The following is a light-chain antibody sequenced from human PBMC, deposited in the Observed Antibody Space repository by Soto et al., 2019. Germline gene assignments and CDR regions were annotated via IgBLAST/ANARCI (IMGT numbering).Light chain of an antibody. V-gene: IGKV1-5*01. J-gene: IGKJ1*01. CDR1: QSISSW. CDR3: QQYNSYCS. CDR2: DAS. Sequence: QMKLSPSGLSAQADARVTITCRASQSISSWLAWYQQKPGKAPKLLIYDASSLESGVPSRVSGSGSGTEFTLTISSLQPDDFATYYCQQYNSYCSFGEGTKVDIK.